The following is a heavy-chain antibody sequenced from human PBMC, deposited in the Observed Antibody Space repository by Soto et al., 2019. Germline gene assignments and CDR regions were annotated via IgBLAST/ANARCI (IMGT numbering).Heavy chain of an antibody. D-gene: IGHD2-15*01. CDR2: IYYSGST. CDR1: GGSISSGGYY. J-gene: IGHJ3*02. CDR3: ARGVVVVVAATSAFDI. V-gene: IGHV4-31*03. Sequence: PSETLSLTCTVSGGSISSGGYYWSWIRQHPGKGLEWIGYIYYSGSTYYNPSLKSRVTISVDTSKNQFSLKLSSVTAADTAVYYCARGVVVVVAATSAFDIWGQGAMVTVSS.